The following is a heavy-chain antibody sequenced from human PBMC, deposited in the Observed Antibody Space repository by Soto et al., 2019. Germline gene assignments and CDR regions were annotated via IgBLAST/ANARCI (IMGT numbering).Heavy chain of an antibody. CDR3: ARAWELALASYYYGMDV. CDR2: ISSSSSYI. J-gene: IGHJ6*02. Sequence: GGSLRLSCAASGFTFSSYSLYWVGQASGRGLEWVSSISSSSSYIYYADSVKGRFTISRDNAKNSLYLQMNRLRAEDTAVYYCARAWELALASYYYGMDVWGQGTTVTVSS. V-gene: IGHV3-21*01. CDR1: GFTFSSYS. D-gene: IGHD3-10*01.